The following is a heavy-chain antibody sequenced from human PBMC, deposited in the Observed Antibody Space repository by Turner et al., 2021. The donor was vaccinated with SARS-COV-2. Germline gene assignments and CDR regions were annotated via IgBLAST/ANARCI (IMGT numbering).Heavy chain of an antibody. CDR2: FDPEDGET. D-gene: IGHD1-1*01. V-gene: IGHV1-24*01. Sequence: QVQLVQSGAEVKKPGASVKVSCKVSGYTLIELSMHWVRQAPRKGLGWMGGFDPEDGETIYAQKFQGRVTMTEDTSTDTAYMELSSLRSEETAVYYCATGSPIRHALNWFDPWGQGTLVTVSS. CDR1: GYTLIELS. J-gene: IGHJ5*02. CDR3: ATGSPIRHALNWFDP.